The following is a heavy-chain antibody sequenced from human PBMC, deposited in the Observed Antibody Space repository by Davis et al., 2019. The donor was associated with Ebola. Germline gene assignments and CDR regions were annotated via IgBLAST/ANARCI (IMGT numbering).Heavy chain of an antibody. Sequence: GESLKISCQGSGYSFTSYWIGWVRQMPGKGLEWMGRIDPSDSYTNYSPSFQGHVTISADKSISTAYLQWSSLKASDTAMYYCARLQPYGRDGYNFYYYYGMDVWGQGTTVTVSS. CDR2: IDPSDSYT. CDR1: GYSFTSYW. CDR3: ARLQPYGRDGYNFYYYYGMDV. J-gene: IGHJ6*02. D-gene: IGHD5-24*01. V-gene: IGHV5-10-1*01.